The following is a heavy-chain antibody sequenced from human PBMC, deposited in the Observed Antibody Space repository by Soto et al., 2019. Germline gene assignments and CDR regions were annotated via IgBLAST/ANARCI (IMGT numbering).Heavy chain of an antibody. J-gene: IGHJ4*02. CDR1: GGSISDFY. D-gene: IGHD6-6*01. Sequence: SETLSLTCTVSGGSISDFYWSWIRQPPGKGLEWIGYIYYRGSTNYNPSLKSRVTISVDTSKNQFSLNLRSMSPADTAVYYCARVGGLAARTFDYWGPGTLVNVS. CDR2: IYYRGST. CDR3: ARVGGLAARTFDY. V-gene: IGHV4-59*01.